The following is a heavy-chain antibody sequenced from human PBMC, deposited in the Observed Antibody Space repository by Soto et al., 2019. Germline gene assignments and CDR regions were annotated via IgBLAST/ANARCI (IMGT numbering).Heavy chain of an antibody. CDR3: ARDDDSSSWPYYYYYGMDV. D-gene: IGHD6-13*01. J-gene: IGHJ6*02. CDR2: ISSSSSTI. Sequence: PGGSLRLSCAASGFTFSSYSMNWVRQAPGKGLEWVSYISSSSSTIYYADSVKGRFTISRDNAKNSLYLQMNSLRDEDTAVYYCARDDDSSSWPYYYYYGMDVWGQGTTVTVPS. CDR1: GFTFSSYS. V-gene: IGHV3-48*02.